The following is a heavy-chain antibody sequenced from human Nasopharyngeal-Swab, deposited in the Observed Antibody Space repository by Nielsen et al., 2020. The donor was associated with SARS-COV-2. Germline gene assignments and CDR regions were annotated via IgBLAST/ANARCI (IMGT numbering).Heavy chain of an antibody. V-gene: IGHV4-34*01. CDR1: GGSFSGYY. CDR3: ARDPASHVPAYYYYYGMDV. Sequence: GSLRLSCAVYGGSFSGYYWSWIRQPPGKGLEWIGEINHSGSTNYNPSLKSRVTISVDTSKNQFSLKLSSVTAADTAVYYCARDPASHVPAYYYYYGMDVWGQGTTVTVSS. J-gene: IGHJ6*02. D-gene: IGHD2-2*01. CDR2: INHSGST.